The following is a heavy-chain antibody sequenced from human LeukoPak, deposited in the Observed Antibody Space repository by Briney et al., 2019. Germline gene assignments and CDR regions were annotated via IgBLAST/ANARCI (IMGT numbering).Heavy chain of an antibody. CDR3: ARDTLVLGMDV. D-gene: IGHD6-13*01. CDR2: IYYSGST. J-gene: IGHJ6*02. CDR1: GYSISSSNW. Sequence: SETLSLTCAVSGYSISSSNWWGWVRHPPGQALEWIGYIYYSGSTNYNPSLKSRVTMSVDTSKNQFSLKLSSVTALDTAVYYCARDTLVLGMDVWGQGTTVTVSS. V-gene: IGHV4-28*06.